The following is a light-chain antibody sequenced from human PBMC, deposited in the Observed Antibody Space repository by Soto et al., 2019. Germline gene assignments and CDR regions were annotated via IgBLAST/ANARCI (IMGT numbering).Light chain of an antibody. Sequence: EIVLTQSPATLSLSPGDTATLSCRASQSISRYLAWYQHKPGQAPRLLLYDASSRPTGVPARFRGGGSETADSPPSSSLAPAEFAAYYCQQRGYWSRVSFGGGTKVEIK. CDR2: DAS. CDR1: QSISRY. J-gene: IGKJ4*01. CDR3: QQRGYWSRVS. V-gene: IGKV3-11*01.